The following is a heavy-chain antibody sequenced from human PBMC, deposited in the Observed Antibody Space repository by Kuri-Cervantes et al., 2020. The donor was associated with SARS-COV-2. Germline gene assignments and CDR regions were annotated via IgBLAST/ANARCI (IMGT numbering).Heavy chain of an antibody. CDR1: GYSFSTNW. J-gene: IGHJ4*02. CDR3: ARHFRHKDWLIPEVSTYFDS. D-gene: IGHD3-22*01. V-gene: IGHV5-51*01. CDR2: IYPGDSDT. Sequence: DSVKVSCKGSGYSFSTNWIAWVRQMPGKGLEWMGIIYPGDSDTRYSPSFQGQVTMSSDRSISTAYLQWSSLKASDTAIYYCARHFRHKDWLIPEVSTYFDSWGQGTLVTVSS.